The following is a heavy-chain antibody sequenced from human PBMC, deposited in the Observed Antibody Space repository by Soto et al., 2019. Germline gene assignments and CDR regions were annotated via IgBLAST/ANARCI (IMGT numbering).Heavy chain of an antibody. Sequence: PGGSLRLSCAASGFTFSSYAMHWVRQAPGKGLEWVAVISYDGSNKYYADSVKGRLTISRDNSKNTLYLQMNSLRAEDTAVYYCARELAYCGGDCYYYYYGMDVWGQGITVTV. CDR2: ISYDGSNK. J-gene: IGHJ6*02. CDR3: ARELAYCGGDCYYYYYGMDV. D-gene: IGHD2-21*02. V-gene: IGHV3-30-3*01. CDR1: GFTFSSYA.